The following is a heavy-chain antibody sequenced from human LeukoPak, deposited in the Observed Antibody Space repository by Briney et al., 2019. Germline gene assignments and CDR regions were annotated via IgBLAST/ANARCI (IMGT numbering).Heavy chain of an antibody. J-gene: IGHJ5*02. V-gene: IGHV3-74*01. CDR3: ARDVPHNWFDT. CDR1: GITFGNNW. Sequence: GGSLRLSCAASGITFGNNWMHWVRQGPGKGLVWISRITGDGGSAIYADSVKGRFTVSRDNAKNTLYLQMNSLRAEDTAVYYCARDVPHNWFDTWGQGTLVTVSS. CDR2: ITGDGGSA.